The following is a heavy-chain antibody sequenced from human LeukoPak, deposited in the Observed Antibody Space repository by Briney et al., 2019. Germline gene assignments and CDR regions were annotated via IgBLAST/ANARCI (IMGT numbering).Heavy chain of an antibody. CDR3: ARDHSSSWYYFDY. Sequence: GSSVKVSCKASGYTFTSYGISWVRQAPGQGLEWMGWISAYNGNTKYAQKLQGRVTMTTETSTSTAYMELRSLTSDDTAVYFCARDHSSSWYYFDYWGQGTLVTVSS. CDR2: ISAYNGNT. J-gene: IGHJ4*02. D-gene: IGHD6-13*01. V-gene: IGHV1-18*01. CDR1: GYTFTSYG.